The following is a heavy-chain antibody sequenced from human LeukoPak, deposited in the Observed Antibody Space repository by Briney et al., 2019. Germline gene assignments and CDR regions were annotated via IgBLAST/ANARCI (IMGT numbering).Heavy chain of an antibody. CDR3: ARGERITMIVEGAFDI. V-gene: IGHV4-34*01. CDR2: INHSGST. Sequence: PSETLSLTCAVYGGSFSGYYWSWIRQPPGKGLEWIGEINHSGSTNYNPSLKRRVTISVDTSKNQFSLKLSSVPAADTAVYYCARGERITMIVEGAFDIWGQGTMVTVSS. D-gene: IGHD3-22*01. CDR1: GGSFSGYY. J-gene: IGHJ3*02.